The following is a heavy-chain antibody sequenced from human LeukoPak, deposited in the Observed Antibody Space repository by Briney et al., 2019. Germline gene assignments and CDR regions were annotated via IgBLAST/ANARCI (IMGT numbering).Heavy chain of an antibody. V-gene: IGHV1-24*01. CDR3: ATGTHYDLLPF. J-gene: IGHJ4*02. CDR1: GYSITELS. D-gene: IGHD3-9*01. Sequence: ASVKVSCKVSGYSITELSTHWVRQAPGKGLEWMGGFDPGSGEIIYEQKFQNRVTMTEDTSTDTAYMELGSLRSEDTALYYCATGTHYDLLPFWGQGTLVTVSS. CDR2: FDPGSGEI.